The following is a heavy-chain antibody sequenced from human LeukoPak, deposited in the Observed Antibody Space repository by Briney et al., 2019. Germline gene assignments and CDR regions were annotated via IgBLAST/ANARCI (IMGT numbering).Heavy chain of an antibody. Sequence: PGGSLRLSCAASGFTFSSYGMYWVRQAPGKGLEWVAVISYDGSNKYYADSVKGRFTISRDNSKNTLYLQMNSLRAEDTAVYYCATRGYSYGPVDYWGQGTLVTVSS. J-gene: IGHJ4*02. CDR2: ISYDGSNK. V-gene: IGHV3-30*03. CDR1: GFTFSSYG. D-gene: IGHD5-18*01. CDR3: ATRGYSYGPVDY.